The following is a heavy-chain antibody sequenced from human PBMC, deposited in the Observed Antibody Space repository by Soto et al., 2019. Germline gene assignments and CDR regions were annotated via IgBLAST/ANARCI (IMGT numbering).Heavy chain of an antibody. J-gene: IGHJ3*02. V-gene: IGHV1-18*01. CDR1: GYTFSTYG. CDR3: AVPPNAFDI. Sequence: ASVKVSCKASGYTFSTYGMSWVRQAPGQGLEWMGWISGYNGKTNFAQKLQGRVTMTTDTSTSTAYMELRSLRSDDTAVYYCAVPPNAFDIWGQGTMVTVSS. CDR2: ISGYNGKT.